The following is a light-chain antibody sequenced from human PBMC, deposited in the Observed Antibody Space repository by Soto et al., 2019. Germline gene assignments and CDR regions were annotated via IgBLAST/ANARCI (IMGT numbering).Light chain of an antibody. CDR3: QEYNSYWT. V-gene: IGKV1-5*03. CDR1: QSINNW. Sequence: DIPMTQSPSTLSASVGDRVTLTCRASQSINNWLAWYQQKPGKAPKLLIYKASSLESGVPSRFSGSGSGTEFTLTISSLQPDDFATYYCQEYNSYWTFGQGTKVEIK. CDR2: KAS. J-gene: IGKJ1*01.